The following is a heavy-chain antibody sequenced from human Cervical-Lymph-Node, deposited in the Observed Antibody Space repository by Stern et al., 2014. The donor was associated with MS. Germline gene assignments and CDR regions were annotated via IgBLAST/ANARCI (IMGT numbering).Heavy chain of an antibody. CDR3: ARGTVAAAGTDY. CDR2: LNTDGRRT. J-gene: IGHJ4*02. D-gene: IGHD6-13*01. CDR1: GFPFSSYW. V-gene: IGHV3-74*01. Sequence: EVQLVESGGGLVQPGGSLRLSCAASGFPFSSYWMPWVRQAPGKWLVWVSRLNTDGRRTNYADSAKGRIIISHDHAKNTLYLRMNSLRVEDTSVYYCARGTVAAAGTDYWGQGTLVTVSS.